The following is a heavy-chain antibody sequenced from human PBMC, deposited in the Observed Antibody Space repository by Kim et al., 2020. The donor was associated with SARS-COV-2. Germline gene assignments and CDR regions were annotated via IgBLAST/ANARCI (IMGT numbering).Heavy chain of an antibody. CDR2: IYYSGST. D-gene: IGHD5-18*01. Sequence: SETLSLTCTVSGGSISSSSYYWGWIRQPPGKGLEWIGSIYYSGSTYYNPSLKSRVTISVDTSKNQFSLKLSSVTAADTAVYYCARDAGPLQLTAYYYYGMDVWGQGTTVTVSS. J-gene: IGHJ6*02. CDR3: ARDAGPLQLTAYYYYGMDV. CDR1: GGSISSSSYY. V-gene: IGHV4-39*07.